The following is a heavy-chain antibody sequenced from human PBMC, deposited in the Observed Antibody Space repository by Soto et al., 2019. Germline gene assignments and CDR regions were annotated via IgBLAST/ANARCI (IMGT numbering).Heavy chain of an antibody. D-gene: IGHD6-13*01. CDR1: GFTFSDYY. J-gene: IGHJ6*02. CDR2: ISSSSSYT. V-gene: IGHV3-11*06. Sequence: GGSLRLSCAASGFTFSDYYMSWIRQAPGKGLEWVSYISSSSSYTNYADSVKGRFTISRDNAKNSLYLQMNSLRAEDTAVYYCARGHTTGRIAAAGTSPRYYYGMDVWGQGTTVTVSS. CDR3: ARGHTTGRIAAAGTSPRYYYGMDV.